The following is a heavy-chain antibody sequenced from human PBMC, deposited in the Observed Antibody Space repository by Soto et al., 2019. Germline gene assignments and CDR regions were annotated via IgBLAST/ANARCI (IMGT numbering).Heavy chain of an antibody. CDR3: ARLAYRDYST. D-gene: IGHD2-21*01. Sequence: KSSETLSLTCTVSGGSIKMGGYYWGWIRQPPGKGLEWLATIYYSGTTYYNPSLKSRLTISVDTSKNHFSLELSSVTAADTAFYYCARLAYRDYSTWGQGTLVTV. V-gene: IGHV4-39*02. CDR1: GGSIKMGGYY. J-gene: IGHJ4*02. CDR2: IYYSGTT.